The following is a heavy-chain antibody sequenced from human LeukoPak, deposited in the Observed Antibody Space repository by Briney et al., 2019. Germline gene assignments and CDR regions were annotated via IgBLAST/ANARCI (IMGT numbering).Heavy chain of an antibody. CDR2: ISYDGSNK. V-gene: IGHV3-30-3*01. D-gene: IGHD6-6*01. CDR3: AKGGGAARSDY. CDR1: GSTFSSYA. J-gene: IGHJ4*02. Sequence: PGGSLRLSCAASGSTFSSYAMHWVRQAPGKGLEWVAVISYDGSNKYYADSVKGRFTISRDNSKNTLYLQMNSLRAEDTAVYYCAKGGGAARSDYWGQGTLVTVSS.